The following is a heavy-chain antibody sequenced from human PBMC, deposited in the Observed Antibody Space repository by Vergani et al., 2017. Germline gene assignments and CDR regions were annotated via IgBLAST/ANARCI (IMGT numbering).Heavy chain of an antibody. Sequence: QVQLQQWGAGVVKPSGTLSLTCAVFGESFSSFYWSWIRQPPGKGLEWIGTIYYSGSTYYNPSLKSRVTISVDTSKNQFSLKLNSVTAADTAVYYCARHKEQLVPGNYYYYYYMDVWGKGTTVTVSS. J-gene: IGHJ6*03. CDR2: IYYSGST. V-gene: IGHV4-34*02. CDR3: ARHKEQLVPGNYYYYYYMDV. CDR1: GESFSSFY. D-gene: IGHD6-13*01.